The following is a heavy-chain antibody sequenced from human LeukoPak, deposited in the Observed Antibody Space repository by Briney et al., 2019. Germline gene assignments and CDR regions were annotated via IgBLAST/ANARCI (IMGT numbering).Heavy chain of an antibody. Sequence: SETLSLTCTVSGGSIDITTYYWGWIRQPPGKGLDWIGSVYYTGGTYYNPSLMSRVTISIDTSKNQFSLKLSSVTAADTAVYYCARWYYDFWSGHENNWFDPWGQGTLVTVSS. J-gene: IGHJ5*02. CDR2: VYYTGGT. CDR1: GGSIDITTYY. D-gene: IGHD3-3*01. CDR3: ARWYYDFWSGHENNWFDP. V-gene: IGHV4-39*07.